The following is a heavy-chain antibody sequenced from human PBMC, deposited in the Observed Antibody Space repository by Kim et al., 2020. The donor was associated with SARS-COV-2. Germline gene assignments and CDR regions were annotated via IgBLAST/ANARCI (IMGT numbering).Heavy chain of an antibody. Sequence: GGSLRLSCAASGFTFSSYGMHWVRQAPGKGLEWSSDISDDGSSKYYADSVKCRFTISRDKCKNTLSLQLNSPRAEDTDVYYYSQAQEQATTGMDV. CDR1: GFTFSSYG. V-gene: IGHV3-30*18. CDR3: SQAQEQATTGMDV. D-gene: IGHD1-1*01. CDR2: ISDDGSSK. J-gene: IGHJ3*01.